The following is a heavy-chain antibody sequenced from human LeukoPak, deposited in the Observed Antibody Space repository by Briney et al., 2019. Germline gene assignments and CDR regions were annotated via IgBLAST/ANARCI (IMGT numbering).Heavy chain of an antibody. J-gene: IGHJ6*02. D-gene: IGHD1-7*01. CDR3: ARGITGTTHYYYGMDV. CDR2: INPNSGGT. V-gene: IGHV1-2*04. CDR1: GYTFTGYY. Sequence: ASVKVSCEASGYTFTGYYMHWVRQAPGQGLEWMGWINPNSGGTNYAQKFQGWVTMTRDTSISTAYMELSRLRSDDTAVYYCARGITGTTHYYYGMDVWGQGTTVTVSS.